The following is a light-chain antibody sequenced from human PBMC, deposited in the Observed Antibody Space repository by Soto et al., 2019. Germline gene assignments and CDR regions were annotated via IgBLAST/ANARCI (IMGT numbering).Light chain of an antibody. CDR2: DAS. J-gene: IGKJ1*01. CDR1: QSVSTY. Sequence: IVLTQSPATLSLSPGERAALSCRASQSVSTYLAWYQHKPGQAPRLIIYDASKRAPGIPARFSGSGSGTDFTLTISSLEPEDFAVYYCQVRDVWPSFGQGTKVEI. V-gene: IGKV3-11*01. CDR3: QVRDVWPS.